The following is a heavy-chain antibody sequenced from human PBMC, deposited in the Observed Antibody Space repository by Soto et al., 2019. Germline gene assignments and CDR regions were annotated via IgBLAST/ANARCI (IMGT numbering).Heavy chain of an antibody. CDR3: VRDQDSRGFSVFNL. CDR2: INNDGSST. Sequence: GGSLRLSCAASGFTLSSFFMHWVRQRPGKGLVWVSRINNDGSSTTYADSVKGRFTISRDNAKNTLYLQMNSLRAEDTAVYFCVRDQDSRGFSVFNLWGQGTQVTVSS. J-gene: IGHJ5*02. CDR1: GFTLSSFF. V-gene: IGHV3-74*03. D-gene: IGHD3-22*01.